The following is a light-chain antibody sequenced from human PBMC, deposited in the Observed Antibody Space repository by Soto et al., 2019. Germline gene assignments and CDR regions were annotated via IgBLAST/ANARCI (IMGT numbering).Light chain of an antibody. CDR3: AAWDDSLSGYV. J-gene: IGLJ1*01. Sequence: QSVLTQPPSASGTPGQRVIISCSGSSSNIGTNTVNWYQQLPGTAPRLLIYTNNQRPSGVPDRFSGSKSGTSASLAISGLRSEDEADYYCAAWDDSLSGYVFGTGTKLTVL. CDR2: TNN. V-gene: IGLV1-44*01. CDR1: SSNIGTNT.